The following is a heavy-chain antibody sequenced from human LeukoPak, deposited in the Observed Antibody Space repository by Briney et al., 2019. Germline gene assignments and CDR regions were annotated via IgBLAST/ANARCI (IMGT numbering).Heavy chain of an antibody. CDR2: IYYSGST. J-gene: IGHJ4*02. Sequence: PSETLSLTCAVYGGSFSGYYWSWIRQHPGKGLEWIGYIYYSGSTYYNPSLKSRVTISVDTSKNQFSLKLSSVTAADTAVYYCARGMTTVTTFSDWGQGTLVTVSS. V-gene: IGHV4-31*11. CDR3: ARGMTTVTTFSD. CDR1: GGSFSGYY. D-gene: IGHD4-17*01.